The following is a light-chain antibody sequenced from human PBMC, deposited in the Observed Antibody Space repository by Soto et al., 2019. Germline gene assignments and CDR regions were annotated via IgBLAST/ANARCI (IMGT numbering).Light chain of an antibody. Sequence: EIVMTQFPATLSVSPGERATLSCWASQSVSSDLAWYQRKPGQAPRLLIYGASTRATGIPGRFSGSGSGTEFTLTISSLQSEDFAVYYCQQYDKWPPTFGGGTKVEIK. CDR2: GAS. CDR3: QQYDKWPPT. V-gene: IGKV3-15*01. J-gene: IGKJ4*01. CDR1: QSVSSD.